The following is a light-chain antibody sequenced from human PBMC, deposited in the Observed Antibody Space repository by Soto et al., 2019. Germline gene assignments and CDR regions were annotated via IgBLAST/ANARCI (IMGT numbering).Light chain of an antibody. CDR1: HMGSKS. CDR2: YAS. Sequence: SYVLTQPPSVSVAPGKTARITCGGNHMGSKSVHWYQQRPGQAPVLVIYYASDRPSGIPERFSGSNSGNTVTLTISRVEAGDEADYYCQVWDTSSDPSWVFGGGTKLTVL. V-gene: IGLV3-21*04. J-gene: IGLJ3*02. CDR3: QVWDTSSDPSWV.